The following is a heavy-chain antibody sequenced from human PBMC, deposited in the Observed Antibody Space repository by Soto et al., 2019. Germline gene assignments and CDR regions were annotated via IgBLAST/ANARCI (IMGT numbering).Heavy chain of an antibody. J-gene: IGHJ4*02. CDR2: IIPILGIA. CDR1: GGTFSSYT. CDR3: ARDVASPRGGFDY. Sequence: SVKVSCKASGGTFSSYTISWVRQAPGQGLEWMGRIIPILGIANYAQKFQGRVTITADKSTSTAYMELSSLRSEDTAVYYCARDVASPRGGFDYWGQGTLVTVSS. D-gene: IGHD2-15*01. V-gene: IGHV1-69*04.